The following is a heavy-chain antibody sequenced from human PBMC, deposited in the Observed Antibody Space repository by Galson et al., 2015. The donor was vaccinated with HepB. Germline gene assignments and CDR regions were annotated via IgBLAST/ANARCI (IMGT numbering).Heavy chain of an antibody. CDR2: ISSGGDSS. CDR1: GFTLRTYA. V-gene: IGHV3-23*01. Sequence: SLRLSCAASGFTLRTYAMAWVRQAPGKGLEWVSIISSGGDSSSSYLDSVKGRFIVSKESSRNTAYLQMSILRADDTAIYFCARATWRDKEWPLFDYWGQGRIDIEISRNRGYVQMGTSRDHKLAIEFGAGATWRGKEWPIFGDWGQGTLVTVSS. CDR3: ARATWRDKEWPLFDYWGQGRIDIEISRNRGYVQMGTSRDHKLAIEFGAGATWRGKEWPIFGD. D-gene: IGHD3-9*01. J-gene: IGHJ4*02.